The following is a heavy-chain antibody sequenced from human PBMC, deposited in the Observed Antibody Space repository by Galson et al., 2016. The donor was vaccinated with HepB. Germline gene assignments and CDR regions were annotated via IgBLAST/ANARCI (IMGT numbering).Heavy chain of an antibody. J-gene: IGHJ4*02. CDR2: IRGNGGST. D-gene: IGHD3-16*01. CDR3: AKGGMLIPRFDY. V-gene: IGHV3-23*01. CDR1: GFTLSTYA. Sequence: SLRLSCAAFGFTLSTYAMSWVRQAPGKGLEWVSTIRGNGGSTYYADSVKGRFTISRDSSKNTVYLQMNSLRAGDTAVYYCAKGGMLIPRFDYWGQGTLVTVSS.